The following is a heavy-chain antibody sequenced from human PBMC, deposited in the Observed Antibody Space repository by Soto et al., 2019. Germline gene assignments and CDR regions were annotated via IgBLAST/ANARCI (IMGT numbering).Heavy chain of an antibody. CDR3: ARDLGDYDYVWGSYLLTWFAP. D-gene: IGHD3-16*02. Sequence: ASVKVSCKASGYTFPSYGISWVRQAPGQGLEWMGWISAYTGHTNYAQKLQGSDTMPTATSTSTAYMELRSLRSDDTAVYYCARDLGDYDYVWGSYLLTWFAPWSQRTLVTVSA. J-gene: IGHJ5*02. CDR2: ISAYTGHT. CDR1: GYTFPSYG. V-gene: IGHV1-18*01.